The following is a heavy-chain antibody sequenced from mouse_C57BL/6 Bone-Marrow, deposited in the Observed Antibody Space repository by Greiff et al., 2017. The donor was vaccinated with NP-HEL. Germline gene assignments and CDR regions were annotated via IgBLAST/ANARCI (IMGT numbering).Heavy chain of an antibody. CDR1: RFTFSSYA. Sequence: EVKLMESGGGLVKPGGSLKLSCAASRFTFSSYAMSWVRQTPENRLEWVATISDGGSYTYYPDNVKGRFTISRDNAKNNLYLQMSHLKSEDTAMYYCARVGTGTWFAYWGQGTLVTVSA. J-gene: IGHJ3*01. V-gene: IGHV5-4*03. D-gene: IGHD2-14*01. CDR3: ARVGTGTWFAY. CDR2: ISDGGSYT.